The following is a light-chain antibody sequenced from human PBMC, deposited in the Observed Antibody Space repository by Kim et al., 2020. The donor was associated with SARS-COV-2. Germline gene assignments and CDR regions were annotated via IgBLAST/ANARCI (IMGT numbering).Light chain of an antibody. CDR2: EVS. J-gene: IGLJ3*02. V-gene: IGLV2-23*02. Sequence: QSALTQPAAVSGSPGQSITISCTGSSSDVGSYGLVSWYQQHPGKAPKLMIFEVSERPSGVSNRFSGSKSGNTASLTISGLQPEDEADYYCSSYAEVNTFVFGGGTKVTVL. CDR1: SSDVGSYGL. CDR3: SSYAEVNTFV.